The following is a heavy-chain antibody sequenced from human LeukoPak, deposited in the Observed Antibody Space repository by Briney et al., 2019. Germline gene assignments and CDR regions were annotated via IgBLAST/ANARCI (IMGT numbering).Heavy chain of an antibody. Sequence: PSETLSLTCTVSGYSISSGYYWGWIRQPPGKGLEWIGSIYHSGSTYYNPSLKSRVTMSVDTSKNQFSLKLSSVTAADTAVYYCARDAWELLGAAFDIWGQGTMVTVSS. CDR1: GYSISSGYY. V-gene: IGHV4-38-2*02. CDR3: ARDAWELLGAAFDI. CDR2: IYHSGST. D-gene: IGHD1-26*01. J-gene: IGHJ3*02.